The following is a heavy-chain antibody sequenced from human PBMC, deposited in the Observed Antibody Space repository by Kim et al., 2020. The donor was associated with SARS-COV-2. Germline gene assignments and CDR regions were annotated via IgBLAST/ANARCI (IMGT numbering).Heavy chain of an antibody. J-gene: IGHJ4*01. CDR2: IRASAETT. D-gene: IGHD6-19*01. CDR1: GFTLTNNA. Sequence: GGSLRLSCAASGFTLTNNAMSWVRQAPGRGLEWVSTIRASAETTYYAGSVNGRFTISRDSAKHTLYLQLNTLRADDTAVYYCAKDRGRSGWPVFDYWG. V-gene: IGHV3-23*01. CDR3: AKDRGRSGWPVFDY.